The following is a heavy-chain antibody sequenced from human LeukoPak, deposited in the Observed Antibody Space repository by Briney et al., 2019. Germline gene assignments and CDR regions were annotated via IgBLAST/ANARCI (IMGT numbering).Heavy chain of an antibody. D-gene: IGHD2-15*01. V-gene: IGHV4-39*01. CDR1: GGSISSSSYY. Sequence: PSETLSLTCTVSGGSISSSSYYWGWLRQPPGKGLEWIGSTYYSGSTYYNPSLKSRVTISVDTSKNQFSLKLSSVTAADTAVYYCARQGYCSGGSCYSLYYYGMDVWGQGTTVTVSS. CDR2: TYYSGST. CDR3: ARQGYCSGGSCYSLYYYGMDV. J-gene: IGHJ6*02.